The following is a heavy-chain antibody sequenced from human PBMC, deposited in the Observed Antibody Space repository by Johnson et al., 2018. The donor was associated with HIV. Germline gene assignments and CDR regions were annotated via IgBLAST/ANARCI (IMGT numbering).Heavy chain of an antibody. V-gene: IGHV3-30*04. D-gene: IGHD6-13*01. CDR2: VSYDGSER. CDR3: ARGRSSWSGDAAFDI. J-gene: IGHJ3*02. Sequence: QVQLVESGGGVVQPGRSLRLSCAASGFTFSSYAMHWVRQAPGKGLEWVAVVSYDGSERYYADSVKGRFTISRDSSKNTLYLQMNSLRAEDTAVYYCARGRSSWSGDAAFDIWGQGTMVTVSS. CDR1: GFTFSSYA.